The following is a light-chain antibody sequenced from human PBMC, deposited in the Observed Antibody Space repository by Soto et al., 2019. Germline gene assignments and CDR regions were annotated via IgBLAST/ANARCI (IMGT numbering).Light chain of an antibody. CDR1: SSDVGGYNY. V-gene: IGLV2-14*01. Sequence: QSVLTQPASVSGSPGQPITISCTGTSSDVGGYNYVSWYQQHPGKAPKLIIYDVINRPSGVSNRFSGSKSGNTASLTISGLQAEDEADYYCSSYTSSSTLVFGGGTKLTVL. CDR2: DVI. J-gene: IGLJ2*01. CDR3: SSYTSSSTLV.